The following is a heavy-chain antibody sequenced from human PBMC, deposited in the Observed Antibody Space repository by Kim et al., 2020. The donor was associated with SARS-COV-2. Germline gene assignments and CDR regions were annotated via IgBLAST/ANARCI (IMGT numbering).Heavy chain of an antibody. V-gene: IGHV4-59*13. CDR1: DGSISSYY. CDR2: IYYSGST. D-gene: IGHD6-25*01. Sequence: SETLSLTCTVSDGSISSYYWSWIRQPPGKGLEWIGYIYYSGSTNYNPSLKSRVTISVDTSKNQFSLKLSSVTAADTAVYYCARDVAEGSSDWYFDLWGRGTLVTVSS. CDR3: ARDVAEGSSDWYFDL. J-gene: IGHJ2*01.